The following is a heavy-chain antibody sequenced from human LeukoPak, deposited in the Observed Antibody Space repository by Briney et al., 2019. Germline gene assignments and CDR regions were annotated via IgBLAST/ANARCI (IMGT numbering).Heavy chain of an antibody. Sequence: PSETLSLTCTVSGGSISSYYWSWIRQTPGKGLEWIGYIYYSGSTNFNPSLKSRVIISVDTSKNQFSLKMSSVTAADTAVYYCARQYYYEGLGYWGQGTLVTVSS. V-gene: IGHV4-59*01. D-gene: IGHD3-10*01. CDR2: IYYSGST. CDR3: ARQYYYEGLGY. CDR1: GGSISSYY. J-gene: IGHJ4*02.